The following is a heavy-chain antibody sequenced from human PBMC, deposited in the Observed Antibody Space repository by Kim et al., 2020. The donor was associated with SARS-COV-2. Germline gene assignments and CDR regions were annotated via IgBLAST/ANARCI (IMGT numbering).Heavy chain of an antibody. J-gene: IGHJ4*02. D-gene: IGHD6-13*01. CDR1: GFTFSSYA. Sequence: GGSLRLSCAASGFTFSSYAMHWVRQAPGKGLEWVAVISYDGSNKYYADSVKGRFTISRDNSKNTLYLQMNSLRAEDTAVYYCARDLARTRIAAAGTLINYWGQGTLVTVSS. CDR2: ISYDGSNK. CDR3: ARDLARTRIAAAGTLINY. V-gene: IGHV3-30-3*01.